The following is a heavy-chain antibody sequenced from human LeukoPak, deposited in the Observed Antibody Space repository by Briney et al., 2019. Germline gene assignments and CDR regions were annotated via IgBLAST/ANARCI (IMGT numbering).Heavy chain of an antibody. V-gene: IGHV1-8*03. CDR3: ARGSNFLLAGKDYYYYMDV. D-gene: IGHD2/OR15-2a*01. J-gene: IGHJ6*03. CDR2: MNPNSGNT. CDR1: GGTFSSHA. Sequence: GASVKVSCKASGGTFSSHAISWVRQAPGQGLEWMGWMNPNSGNTGYAQKFQGRVTITRNTSISTAYMELSSLRSEDTAVYYCARGSNFLLAGKDYYYYMDVWGKGTTVTVSS.